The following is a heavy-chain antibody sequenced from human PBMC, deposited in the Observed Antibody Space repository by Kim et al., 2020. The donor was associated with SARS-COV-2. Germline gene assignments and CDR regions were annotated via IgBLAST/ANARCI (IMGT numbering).Heavy chain of an antibody. Sequence: ASVKVSCKASGYTFTSYGISWVRQAPGQGLEWMGWISAYNGNTNYAQKLQGRVTMTTDTSTSTAYMELRSLRSDDTAVYYCARRGSVGWSGFAPPGFDYWGQGTLVTVSS. CDR1: GYTFTSYG. CDR2: ISAYNGNT. V-gene: IGHV1-18*04. D-gene: IGHD6-19*01. J-gene: IGHJ4*02. CDR3: ARRGSVGWSGFAPPGFDY.